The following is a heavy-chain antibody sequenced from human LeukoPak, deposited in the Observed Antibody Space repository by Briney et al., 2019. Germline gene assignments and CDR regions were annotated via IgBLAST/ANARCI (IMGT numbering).Heavy chain of an antibody. D-gene: IGHD4-17*01. V-gene: IGHV4-34*01. CDR2: TNHRGGT. J-gene: IGHJ5*02. CDR1: GGSFSAYY. Sequence: SETLSLACAVYGGSFSAYYWSWIRQPPGKGLEWIGETNHRGGTNYYPSLKSRVTISADTSKNQFSLKLSSVTAADTAVYYCARHLSTVTTTFDPWGQGTLVTVSS. CDR3: ARHLSTVTTTFDP.